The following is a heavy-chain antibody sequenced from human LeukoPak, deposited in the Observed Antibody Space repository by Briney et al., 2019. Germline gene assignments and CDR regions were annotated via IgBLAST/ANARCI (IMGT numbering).Heavy chain of an antibody. CDR2: IYYSGST. CDR3: ARDPGLRRYGMDV. J-gene: IGHJ6*02. Sequence: SETLSLTCTVSGGSISGYYWSWIRQPPGKGLEWIGYIYYSGSTSYNPSLKNRVTISVDTSKNQFSLKLSSVTAADTAVYYCARDPGLRRYGMDVWGQGTTVTVSS. D-gene: IGHD4-17*01. V-gene: IGHV4-59*01. CDR1: GGSISGYY.